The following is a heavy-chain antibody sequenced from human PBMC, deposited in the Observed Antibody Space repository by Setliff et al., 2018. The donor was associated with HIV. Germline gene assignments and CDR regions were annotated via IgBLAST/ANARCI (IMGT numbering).Heavy chain of an antibody. CDR3: ASKGGSGNYPDSDAFDI. V-gene: IGHV1-46*01. Sequence: ASVKVSCKTSGYTFTAYYIHWVRQAPGQGLEWMGLINPSGDITSYAEKFQGRVTMTRDTSTSTVYMELRSLRSEDTAIYYCASKGGSGNYPDSDAFDIWGQGTLVTVSS. J-gene: IGHJ3*02. D-gene: IGHD3-10*01. CDR1: GYTFTAYY. CDR2: INPSGDIT.